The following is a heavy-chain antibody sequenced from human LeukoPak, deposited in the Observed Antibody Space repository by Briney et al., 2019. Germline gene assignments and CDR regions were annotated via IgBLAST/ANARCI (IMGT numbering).Heavy chain of an antibody. V-gene: IGHV3-48*03. CDR3: ARKYCSTTSCLFDN. D-gene: IGHD2-2*01. Sequence: PGGSLRLSCAASGFTFSSYEMNWVRQAPGKGLQWVSDISSGGTTIYYADSVKGRFTISRDNAKNSLYLQMNSLRAEDTAVYYCARKYCSTTSCLFDNWGQGTLVTVSS. J-gene: IGHJ4*02. CDR1: GFTFSSYE. CDR2: ISSGGTTI.